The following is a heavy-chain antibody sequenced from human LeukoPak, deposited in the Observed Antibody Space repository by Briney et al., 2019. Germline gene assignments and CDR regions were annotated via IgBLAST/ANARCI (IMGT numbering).Heavy chain of an antibody. CDR3: ARATLITMVRGVPHYYYYGMDV. D-gene: IGHD3-10*01. Sequence: SETLSLTCTVSGGSISSGGYYWSWIRQHPGKGLEWIGYIYYSGSTYYNPSLKSRVTISVDTSKNQFSLKLSSVTAADTAVYYCARATLITMVRGVPHYYYYGMDVWGQGTTVTVSS. CDR2: IYYSGST. V-gene: IGHV4-31*03. CDR1: GGSISSGGYY. J-gene: IGHJ6*02.